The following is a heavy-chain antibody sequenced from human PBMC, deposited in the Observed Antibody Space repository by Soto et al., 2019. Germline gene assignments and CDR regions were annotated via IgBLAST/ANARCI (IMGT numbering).Heavy chain of an antibody. Sequence: QVQLVQSGAEVKNPGASVKLSCKASGYTFTGYYLHWVRQAPGQGLEWLGWINPYSGDTHYAQKFQGSVTITGDTTSSTAYMELSRLRSDDTAIYYCARDYHDYGGNSGFDSWGQGTLVTVSS. CDR3: ARDYHDYGGNSGFDS. CDR1: GYTFTGYY. D-gene: IGHD4-17*01. CDR2: INPYSGDT. V-gene: IGHV1-2*04. J-gene: IGHJ4*02.